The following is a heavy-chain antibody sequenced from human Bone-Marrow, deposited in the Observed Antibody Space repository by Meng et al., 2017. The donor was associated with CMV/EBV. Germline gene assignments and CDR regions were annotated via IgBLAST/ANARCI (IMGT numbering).Heavy chain of an antibody. J-gene: IGHJ4*02. CDR3: ASGSVTTLRC. CDR1: GYTLTELA. V-gene: IGHV1-24*01. CDR2: FDPEDNER. D-gene: IGHD4-17*01. Sequence: ASVKVSCKVSGYTLTELALHWVRQAPGSGLEWMGCFDPEDNERMYAQRFQGRVTLTEVISTDSAYMELSSLRSEDTAVYYCASGSVTTLRCWGQRTLVTASS.